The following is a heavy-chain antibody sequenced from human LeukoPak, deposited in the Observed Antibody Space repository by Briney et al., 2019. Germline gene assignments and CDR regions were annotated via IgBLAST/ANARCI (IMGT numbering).Heavy chain of an antibody. D-gene: IGHD5-12*01. CDR2: IYPGDSET. J-gene: IGHJ5*02. Sequence: GESLKISCKGSGYSFTNYWIAWVRQMPGKGLEWMGIIYPGDSETRYSPSFQGQVTISADKSISTAYLQWNSLKASDTAMYYCARRAYSGYDWWFDPWGQGTLVTVSS. V-gene: IGHV5-51*01. CDR3: ARRAYSGYDWWFDP. CDR1: GYSFTNYW.